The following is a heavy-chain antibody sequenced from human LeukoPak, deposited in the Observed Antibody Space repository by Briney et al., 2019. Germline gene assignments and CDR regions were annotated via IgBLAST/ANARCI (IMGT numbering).Heavy chain of an antibody. V-gene: IGHV4-59*01. CDR1: GGSISSYY. D-gene: IGHD3-22*01. CDR3: ARRTRAYYYDRSGYFAP. CDR2: IYYSGST. Sequence: SETLSLTCTVSGGSISSYYWSWIRQPPGKGLEWIGYIYYSGSTNYNPSLKSRVTISVDTSKNQFSLKLSSVTAADTAVYYCARRTRAYYYDRSGYFAPWGQGTLVTVPS. J-gene: IGHJ5*02.